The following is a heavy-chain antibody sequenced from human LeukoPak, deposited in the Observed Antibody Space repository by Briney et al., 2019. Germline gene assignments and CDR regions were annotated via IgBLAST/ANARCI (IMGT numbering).Heavy chain of an antibody. D-gene: IGHD4-23*01. CDR3: AKDQYGGNPQYYFDY. CDR1: GFTFSSYA. CDR2: ISGSGGNT. Sequence: GGSLRLSCAASGFTFSSYAMSWVRQAPGKGLDWVSAISGSGGNTYYADSVKGRFTISRDNSKNTLYLQMNSLRAEDTAVYYCAKDQYGGNPQYYFDYWGQGTVVTVSS. J-gene: IGHJ4*02. V-gene: IGHV3-23*01.